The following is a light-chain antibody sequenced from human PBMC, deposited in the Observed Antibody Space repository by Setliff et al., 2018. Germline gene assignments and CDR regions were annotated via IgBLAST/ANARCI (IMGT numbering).Light chain of an antibody. CDR1: NSNIGINY. CDR2: STI. V-gene: IGLV1-47*01. Sequence: VLTQSPSAPGSPGQRVTISCSGSNSNIGINYVYWYQQVPGTAPKLLIYSTIQRPSGVPERFSGSKSGTAASLAISGLRSEGEADYYCAAWDENLRGDVFGTGTKGTVL. CDR3: AAWDENLRGDV. J-gene: IGLJ1*01.